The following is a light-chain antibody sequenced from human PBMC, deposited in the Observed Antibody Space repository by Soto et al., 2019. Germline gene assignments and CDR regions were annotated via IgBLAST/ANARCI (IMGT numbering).Light chain of an antibody. CDR1: QSISNW. J-gene: IGKJ1*01. V-gene: IGKV1-5*03. CDR2: RAS. CDR3: QQYNDYSRT. Sequence: DIQMTQSPSTLSASVGDRVIITCRASQSISNWLAWYQQKPGKGPKLLIYRASNLEGGVSSRFSGSGSGTEFALTISSLQSDDFATYYCQQYNDYSRTFGQGTKVE.